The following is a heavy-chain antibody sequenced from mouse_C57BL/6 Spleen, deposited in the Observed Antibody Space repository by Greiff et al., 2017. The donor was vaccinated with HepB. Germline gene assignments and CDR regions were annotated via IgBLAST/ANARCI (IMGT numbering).Heavy chain of an antibody. J-gene: IGHJ4*01. CDR2: INYDGSST. V-gene: IGHV5-16*01. CDR1: GFTFSDYY. Sequence: EVKLMESEGGLVQPGSSMKLSCTASGFTFSDYYMAWVRQVPEKGLEWVANINYDGSSTYYLDSLKSRFIISRDNAKNILYLQMSSLKSEDTATYYCARADSSGWGDYWGQGTSVTVSS. CDR3: ARADSSGWGDY. D-gene: IGHD3-2*02.